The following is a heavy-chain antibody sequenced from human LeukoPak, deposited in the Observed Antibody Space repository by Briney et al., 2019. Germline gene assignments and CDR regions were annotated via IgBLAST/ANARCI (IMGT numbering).Heavy chain of an antibody. J-gene: IGHJ3*02. CDR2: ISSSSSYI. Sequence: GGSLRLSCAASGFTFGSYSMNWVRQAPGKGLEWVSSISSSSSYIYYADSVKGRFTISRDNAKNSLYLQMNSLRAEDTAVYYCAHGGDWVAFDIWGQGTMVTVSS. V-gene: IGHV3-21*01. CDR1: GFTFGSYS. CDR3: AHGGDWVAFDI. D-gene: IGHD2-21*02.